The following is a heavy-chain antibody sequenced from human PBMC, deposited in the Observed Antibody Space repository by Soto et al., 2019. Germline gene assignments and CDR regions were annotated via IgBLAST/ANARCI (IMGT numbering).Heavy chain of an antibody. J-gene: IGHJ6*03. CDR2: IGPYNGNT. Sequence: QVQLLQSGAEVKRPGASVKVSCKASGYTFTNYGITWVRQAPGQGLEWMGWIGPYNGNTHYTQRLQGRVTMTTDTSTSTAYMELRGLRSDDTAVYYCARVRQLVGYFHYYMDVWGTGTTVTVSS. V-gene: IGHV1-18*01. D-gene: IGHD6-6*01. CDR1: GYTFTNYG. CDR3: ARVRQLVGYFHYYMDV.